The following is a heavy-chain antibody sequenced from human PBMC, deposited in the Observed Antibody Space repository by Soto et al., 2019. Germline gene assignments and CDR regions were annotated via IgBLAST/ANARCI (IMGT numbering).Heavy chain of an antibody. Sequence: EVRLVESGGGLVQPGGSLRLSCAASGFTFSSYSMNWVRQAPGKGLEWVSYISSSSSTIYYADSVKGRFTISRDNAKNSLYLQMNSLRAEDTAVYYCARDHNWNDDYWGQGTLVTVSS. CDR1: GFTFSSYS. D-gene: IGHD1-1*01. J-gene: IGHJ4*02. V-gene: IGHV3-48*01. CDR3: ARDHNWNDDY. CDR2: ISSSSSTI.